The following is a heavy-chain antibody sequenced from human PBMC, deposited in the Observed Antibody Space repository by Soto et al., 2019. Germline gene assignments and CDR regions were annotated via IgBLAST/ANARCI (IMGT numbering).Heavy chain of an antibody. CDR2: ISSDGTTT. D-gene: IGHD3-9*01. CDR3: AREYYGVLTGYYNDY. CDR1: GFSFRSYL. J-gene: IGHJ4*02. V-gene: IGHV3-74*01. Sequence: GGSLILSCVASGFSFRSYLMHWVRQAPGKGLVWVARISSDGTTTTYADSANGRFTVSRDNAANTLYLQMSSLRAEDTAVYYYAREYYGVLTGYYNDYWGQGTLVTVSS.